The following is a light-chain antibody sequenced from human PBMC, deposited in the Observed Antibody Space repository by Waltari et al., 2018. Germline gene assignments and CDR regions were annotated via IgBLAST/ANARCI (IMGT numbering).Light chain of an antibody. V-gene: IGKV1-39*01. CDR3: QQSYSPPYS. Sequence: DIQMTQSPSSLSASVGDRITITCRASQTINNHLNWYQQKAGKAPKLLIYAASSLQSGVPSRFRGSASGTESTLTISSLQPEDFATYFCQQSYSPPYSFGQGTKLEIK. CDR1: QTINNH. J-gene: IGKJ2*03. CDR2: AAS.